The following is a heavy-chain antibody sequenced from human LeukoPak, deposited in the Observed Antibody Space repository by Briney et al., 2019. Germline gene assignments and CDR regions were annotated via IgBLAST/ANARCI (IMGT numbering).Heavy chain of an antibody. D-gene: IGHD3-22*01. CDR3: ARESSGGYYFDVFDI. V-gene: IGHV3-48*03. CDR1: GFSFSSYE. J-gene: IGHJ3*02. Sequence: GGSLRLSCAASGFSFSSYEIHWVRQAPGKGLEWVSYISSSGTTMYYADSVKGRFTISRDNARNSLYLQMNSLRAEDTAFYYCARESSGGYYFDVFDIWGQGTMVTVSS. CDR2: ISSSGTTM.